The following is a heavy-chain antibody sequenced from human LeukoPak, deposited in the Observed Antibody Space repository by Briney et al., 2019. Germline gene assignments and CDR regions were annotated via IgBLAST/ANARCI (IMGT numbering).Heavy chain of an antibody. CDR2: INPNSGGT. D-gene: IGHD2-2*01. V-gene: IGHV1-2*02. CDR1: GYTFTGYY. CDR3: ASHSVVPTANRADY. Sequence: ASVKVSCKASGYTFTGYYMHWVRQAPGQGLEWMGWINPNSGGTNYAQKFQGRVTMTRDTSISTAYMELSSLRSEDTAVYYCASHSVVPTANRADYWGQGTLVTVSS. J-gene: IGHJ4*02.